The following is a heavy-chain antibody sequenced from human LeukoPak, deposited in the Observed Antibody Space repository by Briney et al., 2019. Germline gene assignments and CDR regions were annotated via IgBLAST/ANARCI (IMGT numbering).Heavy chain of an antibody. CDR2: ISWNSGSI. Sequence: PGGSLRLSCAASGLTFDDYAMHWVRQAPGKGLEWVSGISWNSGSIGYADSVKGRFTISRDNAKNSLYLQMNSLRAEDMALYYCAKDSSDAFDIWGQGTMVTVSS. V-gene: IGHV3-9*03. J-gene: IGHJ3*02. CDR3: AKDSSDAFDI. CDR1: GLTFDDYA.